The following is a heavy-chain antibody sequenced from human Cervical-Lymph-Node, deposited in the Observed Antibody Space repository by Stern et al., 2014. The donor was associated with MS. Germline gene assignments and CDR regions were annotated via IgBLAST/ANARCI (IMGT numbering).Heavy chain of an antibody. D-gene: IGHD2-15*01. J-gene: IGHJ4*02. CDR2: IYWEDDK. Sequence: QITLKESGPTLVKPTQTVTLTCTLSGFSVATAGVGVGWIRQPPGKALEWLARIYWEDDKLYSPSLKNRLTIIKDTSKNQVVLTMTNVDPVDTATYYCAHSRVKYCRGGTCYSSLFDYWGQGTLVTVSS. CDR1: GFSVATAGVG. V-gene: IGHV2-5*02. CDR3: AHSRVKYCRGGTCYSSLFDY.